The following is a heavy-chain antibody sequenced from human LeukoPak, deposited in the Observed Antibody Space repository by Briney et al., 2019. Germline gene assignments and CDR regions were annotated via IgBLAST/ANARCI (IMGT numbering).Heavy chain of an antibody. V-gene: IGHV1-2*02. CDR3: ATGSGWYSPDY. J-gene: IGHJ4*02. Sequence: ASVKVSCKASGYTFTGYYMHWVRQAPRQGLEWMGWINPNSGGTNYAQKFQERVTITRDMSTSTAYMELSSLRSEDTAVYYCATGSGWYSPDYWGQGTLVTVSS. D-gene: IGHD6-19*01. CDR2: INPNSGGT. CDR1: GYTFTGYY.